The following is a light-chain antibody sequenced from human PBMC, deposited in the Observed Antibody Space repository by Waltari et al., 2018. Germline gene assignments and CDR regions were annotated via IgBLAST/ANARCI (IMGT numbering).Light chain of an antibody. Sequence: HSAVTQPPSVSGTPGQRVTISCAGGTSNLGTTTVSWYPQLPGAAPKLLIYKDGRRPSGVPDRFSGSKSRSATSASLAISGLQSEDQGFYYCAVWDASLNYPLFGGGTKVTIL. CDR3: AVWDASLNYPL. V-gene: IGLV1-44*01. CDR1: TSNLGTTT. CDR2: KDG. J-gene: IGLJ2*01.